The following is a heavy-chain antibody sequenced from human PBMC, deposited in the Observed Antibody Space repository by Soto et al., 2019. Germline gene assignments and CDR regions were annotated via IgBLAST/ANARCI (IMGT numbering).Heavy chain of an antibody. D-gene: IGHD5-18*01. Sequence: QVQLQESGPGLVKPSQTLSLICSVSGGSINSVDYYWSWIRQTPGKGLEWIGYTSYFGTTDYMPSLKSRVTMSVDTSKNQFPLKLSSVTAADTAVYYCARVQRDTAMGHFDYWGQGTLVVVSS. J-gene: IGHJ4*02. V-gene: IGHV4-30-4*01. CDR2: TSYFGTT. CDR3: ARVQRDTAMGHFDY. CDR1: GGSINSVDYY.